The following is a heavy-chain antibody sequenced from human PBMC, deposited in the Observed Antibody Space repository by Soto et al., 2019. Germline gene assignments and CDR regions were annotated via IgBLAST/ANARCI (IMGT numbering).Heavy chain of an antibody. CDR3: AREADFASSGYVLDY. D-gene: IGHD3-22*01. V-gene: IGHV3-21*01. CDR2: VTSSPSSM. Sequence: WWSLRLSCSASVFTFSGFSMNWWRQAPGKGLEWVSSVTSSPSSMFYADSVKGRFTISRDDAKDSLFLQMNSLRADDTAVYYCAREADFASSGYVLDYWGLGTLVTVSS. CDR1: VFTFSGFS. J-gene: IGHJ4*02.